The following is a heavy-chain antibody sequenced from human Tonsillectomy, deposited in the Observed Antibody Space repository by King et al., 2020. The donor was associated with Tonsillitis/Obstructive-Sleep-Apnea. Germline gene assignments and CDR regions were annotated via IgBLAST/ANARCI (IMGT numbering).Heavy chain of an antibody. V-gene: IGHV3-23*04. CDR3: AKDHDSMKGKWDAFDN. CDR1: GFTFSAYA. D-gene: IGHD2/OR15-2a*01. J-gene: IGHJ3*02. Sequence: VQLVESGGGWVQPGGSLRLSCTASGFTFSAYAMSWVRQAPGKGLEWVSSIEGTGDGTFHRDSAKGRFTTSRDNSKDTLDLHMNSLRAEDTAVYYCAKDHDSMKGKWDAFDNWGQGTTVTVSP. CDR2: IEGTGDGT.